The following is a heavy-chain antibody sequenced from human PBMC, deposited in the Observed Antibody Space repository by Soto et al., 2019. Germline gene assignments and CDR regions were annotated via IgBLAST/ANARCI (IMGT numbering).Heavy chain of an antibody. V-gene: IGHV3-53*01. CDR1: GFTVSSNY. CDR3: ARVSPYYYGSGNFDY. Sequence: GGSLRLSCAASGFTVSSNYMSWVRQAPGKGLEWVSVIYSGGSTYYADSVKGRFTISRDNSKNTLYLQMNSLRAEDTAVYYCARVSPYYYGSGNFDYWGQGTLVTVSS. CDR2: IYSGGST. D-gene: IGHD3-10*01. J-gene: IGHJ4*02.